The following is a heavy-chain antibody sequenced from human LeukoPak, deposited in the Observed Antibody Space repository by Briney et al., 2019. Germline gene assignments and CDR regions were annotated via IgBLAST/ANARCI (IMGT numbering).Heavy chain of an antibody. CDR1: GFTLSTYA. CDR2: ISGTGDNS. CDR3: AKDQAPVYCSGGSCYGY. D-gene: IGHD2-15*01. J-gene: IGHJ4*02. V-gene: IGHV3-23*01. Sequence: GGSLRLSCAASGFTLSTYALSWVRQAPGKGLEWVSAISGTGDNSYYADSVKGRFTISRDNSKNTLYLQMNSLRAEDTAVYYCAKDQAPVYCSGGSCYGYWGQGTLVTVSS.